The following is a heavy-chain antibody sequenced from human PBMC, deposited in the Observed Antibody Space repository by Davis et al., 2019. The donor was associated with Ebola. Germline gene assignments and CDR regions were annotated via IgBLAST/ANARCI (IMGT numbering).Heavy chain of an antibody. CDR2: IIHSGST. V-gene: IGHV4-34*12. J-gene: IGHJ6*02. CDR1: GGSFIGYY. Sequence: MPSETLSLTCAVYGGSFIGYYWSWIRQPPGKGLEWIGEIIHSGSTTYNPSLKSRVTISVDTSKNQFSLKLSSVTAADTAVYYCARRGGVDVWGQGTTVTVSS. CDR3: ARRGGVDV. D-gene: IGHD3-10*01.